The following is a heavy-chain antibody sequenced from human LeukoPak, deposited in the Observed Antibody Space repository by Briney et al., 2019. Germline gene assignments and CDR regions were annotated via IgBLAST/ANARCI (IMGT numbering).Heavy chain of an antibody. J-gene: IGHJ5*02. V-gene: IGHV4-34*01. Sequence: PSETLSLTCAVYGGSFSGYYWIWIRQSPGKGLEWIGEINHSGSTNYNPSLKSRVTVSVDTSKNQFSLKVRSVTAADTAVYYCAAQWLAPNWFDPWGQGTLVTVSS. CDR1: GGSFSGYY. D-gene: IGHD6-19*01. CDR3: AAQWLAPNWFDP. CDR2: INHSGST.